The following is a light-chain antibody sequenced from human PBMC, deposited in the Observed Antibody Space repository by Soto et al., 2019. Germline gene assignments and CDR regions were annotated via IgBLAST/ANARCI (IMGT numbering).Light chain of an antibody. CDR2: EVF. J-gene: IGLJ2*01. V-gene: IGLV1-44*01. Sequence: QSVLTQPPSASGTPGQRVTISCSGSSSNIGRNSVYWYQQLPGTAPKLIIFEVFKRPSGVSHRFSGSKSGNTASLTISGLQAEDEAKYYCCSYAGRATYVFGGGTKVTVL. CDR3: CSYAGRATYV. CDR1: SSNIGRNS.